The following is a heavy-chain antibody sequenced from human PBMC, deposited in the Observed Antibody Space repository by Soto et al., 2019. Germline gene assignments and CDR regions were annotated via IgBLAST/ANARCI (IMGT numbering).Heavy chain of an antibody. D-gene: IGHD2-2*01. CDR3: ARDLRYCSSTSCPEGHWFDP. Sequence: SVKVSCKASGGTFSSYTISWVRQAPGQGLEWLGRIIPILGIANYAQKFQGRVTITADKSSSTAYMELSSLRSEDTAVYYCARDLRYCSSTSCPEGHWFDPWGQGTLVTVSS. CDR1: GGTFSSYT. CDR2: IIPILGIA. V-gene: IGHV1-69*04. J-gene: IGHJ5*02.